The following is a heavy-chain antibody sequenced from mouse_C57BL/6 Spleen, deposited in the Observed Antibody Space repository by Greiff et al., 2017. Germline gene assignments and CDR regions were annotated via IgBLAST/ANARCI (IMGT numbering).Heavy chain of an antibody. CDR1: GFTFSSYA. D-gene: IGHD1-1*01. J-gene: IGHJ2*01. CDR2: ISDGGSYT. Sequence: EVKLVESGGGLVKPGGSLKLSCAASGFTFSSYAMSWVRQTPEKRLEWVATISDGGSYTYYPDNVKGRFTISRDNAKNNLYLQMSHLKSEDTAMYYCARDGAGSSLYYFDDWGQGTTLTVSS. CDR3: ARDGAGSSLYYFDD. V-gene: IGHV5-4*01.